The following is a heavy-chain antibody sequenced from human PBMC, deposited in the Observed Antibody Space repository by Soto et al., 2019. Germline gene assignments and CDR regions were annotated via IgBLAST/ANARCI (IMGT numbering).Heavy chain of an antibody. CDR3: TRDFGYNWNDVRLFDY. CDR2: IRSKAYGGTT. J-gene: IGHJ4*02. Sequence: PGGSLRLSCTASGFTFGDYAMSWFRQAPGKGLEWVGFIRSKAYGGTTEYAASVKGRFTISRDDSKSIAYLQMNSLKTEDTAVYYCTRDFGYNWNDVRLFDYWGQGTLVTVSS. V-gene: IGHV3-49*03. D-gene: IGHD1-1*01. CDR1: GFTFGDYA.